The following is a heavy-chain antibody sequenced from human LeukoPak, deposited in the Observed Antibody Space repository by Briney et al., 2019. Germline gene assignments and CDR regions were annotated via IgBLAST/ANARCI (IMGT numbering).Heavy chain of an antibody. V-gene: IGHV3-23*01. CDR1: GFTFSSYA. Sequence: GGSLRLSCAASGFTFSSYAMSWVRQAPGKGLEWVSAISGSGGSTYYADSVKGRFTISRDNFKNTLYLQMNSLRAEDTAVYYCAKGPFTSQWLAQFDYWGQGTLVTVSS. J-gene: IGHJ4*02. CDR2: ISGSGGST. D-gene: IGHD6-19*01. CDR3: AKGPFTSQWLAQFDY.